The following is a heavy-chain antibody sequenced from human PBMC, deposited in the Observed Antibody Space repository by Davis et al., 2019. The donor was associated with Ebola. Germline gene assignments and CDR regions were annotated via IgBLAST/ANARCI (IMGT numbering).Heavy chain of an antibody. CDR3: ARAAPHRGGWYADGMDV. D-gene: IGHD6-19*01. J-gene: IGHJ6*02. Sequence: ASAQVSCKASGYTFTSYYMHWVRQAPGQGLEWMGIINPSGGSTSYAQKFQGRVTMTRDTSTSIVYMELSSLRSEDTAVYYCARAAPHRGGWYADGMDVWGQGTTVTVSS. V-gene: IGHV1-46*01. CDR2: INPSGGST. CDR1: GYTFTSYY.